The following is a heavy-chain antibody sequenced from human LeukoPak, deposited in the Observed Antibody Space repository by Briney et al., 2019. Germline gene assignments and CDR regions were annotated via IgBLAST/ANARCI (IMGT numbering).Heavy chain of an antibody. CDR1: GLTFRNFG. J-gene: IGHJ4*02. V-gene: IGHV3-33*01. D-gene: IGHD3-10*01. CDR3: ARDRSGLKYFDL. CDR2: IRYDGSDE. Sequence: GGSLRLLCAASGLTFRNFGMHWARQAPGKGLEWVAVIRYDGSDEKYADSVKGRFTISRDNAKNTLYLQINNLRPDDTSLYYCARDRSGLKYFDLWGQGTLVTVSS.